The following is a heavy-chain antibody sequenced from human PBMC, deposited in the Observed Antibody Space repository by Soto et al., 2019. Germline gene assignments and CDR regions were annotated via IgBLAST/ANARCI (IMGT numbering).Heavy chain of an antibody. Sequence: QVQLQESGPGLVKPSETLTLTCAVSGASISKGKWWSWVRQPPGKGLEWIGEISHSVSPNYNPSLRSRFTIEVDKSKNQFSLKFSVTAADTAMYYCTRDGDYGYSLAYWGQGTLVTVSS. CDR2: ISHSVSP. D-gene: IGHD2-21*01. J-gene: IGHJ4*02. V-gene: IGHV4-4*02. CDR3: TRDGDYGYSLAY. CDR1: GASISKGKW.